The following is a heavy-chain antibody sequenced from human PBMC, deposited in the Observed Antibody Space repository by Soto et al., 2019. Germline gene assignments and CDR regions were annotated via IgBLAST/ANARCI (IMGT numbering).Heavy chain of an antibody. V-gene: IGHV3-30-3*01. CDR1: GFTFTSYA. Sequence: QVQLVESGGGVVQPGRSLRLSCAASGFTFTSYAMHWVRQAPGKGLEWVAVISYDGSNKYYADSVRGRFTISRDNSKDTLYLQLTILRAEDTAVYYGARGKGCCIDASWYGWGPCDYWGKGIQVAVAS. CDR3: ARGKGCCIDASWYGWGPCDY. J-gene: IGHJ4*02. CDR2: ISYDGSNK. D-gene: IGHD2-2*01.